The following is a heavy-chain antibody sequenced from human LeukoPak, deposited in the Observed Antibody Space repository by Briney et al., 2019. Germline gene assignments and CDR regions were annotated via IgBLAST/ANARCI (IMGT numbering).Heavy chain of an antibody. J-gene: IGHJ6*03. CDR3: ARNSGSHYYYYYYMDV. D-gene: IGHD3-10*01. Sequence: PGGSLRLSCAASGFTFDDYGMSWVRQAPGKGLEWVSGINWNGGSTGYADSVKGRFTISRDDAKNSLYLQMNSLRAEDTALYYCARNSGSHYYYYYYMDVWGKGTTVTVSS. CDR1: GFTFDDYG. V-gene: IGHV3-20*04. CDR2: INWNGGST.